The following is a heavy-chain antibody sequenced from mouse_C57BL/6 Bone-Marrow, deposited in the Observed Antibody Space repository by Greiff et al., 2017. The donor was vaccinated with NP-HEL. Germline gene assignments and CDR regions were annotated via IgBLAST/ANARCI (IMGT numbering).Heavy chain of an antibody. D-gene: IGHD3-2*02. V-gene: IGHV1-4*01. J-gene: IGHJ3*01. Sequence: QVQLQQSGAELARPGASVKMSCKASGYTFTSYTMHWVKPRPGQGLEWIGYINPSSGYTKYNQKFKDKATLTADKSASTAYMQLSSLTSEDSAVYYCARVGSSGYWFAYWGQGTLVTVSA. CDR2: INPSSGYT. CDR1: GYTFTSYT. CDR3: ARVGSSGYWFAY.